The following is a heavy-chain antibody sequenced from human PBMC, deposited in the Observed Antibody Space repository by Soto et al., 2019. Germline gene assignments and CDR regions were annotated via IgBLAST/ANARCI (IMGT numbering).Heavy chain of an antibody. Sequence: SVKVSCKASGGTFSSYAISWVRQAPGQGLEWMGGIIPIFGTANYAQKFQGRVTITADESTSTAYMELSSLRSEDTAVYYCATDQLGYCSSGSCYLPSVDYWGQGTLVTVSS. D-gene: IGHD2-15*01. CDR1: GGTFSSYA. CDR3: ATDQLGYCSSGSCYLPSVDY. V-gene: IGHV1-69*13. J-gene: IGHJ4*02. CDR2: IIPIFGTA.